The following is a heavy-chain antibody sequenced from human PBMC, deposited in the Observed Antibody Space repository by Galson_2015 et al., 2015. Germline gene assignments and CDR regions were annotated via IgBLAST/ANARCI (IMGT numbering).Heavy chain of an antibody. Sequence: CAISGDSVSSNSAAWNWIRQSPSRGLEWLGRTYYRSKWYNDYAVSVKSRITISPDTSKNQFSLQLNSVTPEDTAVYYCAGASITMIVVVTHAFDIWGQGTMVTVSS. D-gene: IGHD3-22*01. V-gene: IGHV6-1*01. CDR3: AGASITMIVVVTHAFDI. CDR2: TYYRSKWYN. J-gene: IGHJ3*02. CDR1: GDSVSSNSAA.